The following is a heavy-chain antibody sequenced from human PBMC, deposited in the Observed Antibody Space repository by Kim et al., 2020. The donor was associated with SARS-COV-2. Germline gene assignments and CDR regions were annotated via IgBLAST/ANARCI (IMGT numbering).Heavy chain of an antibody. CDR3: ARHNYDYVWGSYRYGFDY. J-gene: IGHJ4*02. D-gene: IGHD3-16*02. Sequence: KSRVTISVDTSKNQFSPKLSSVTAADTAVYYCARHNYDYVWGSYRYGFDYWGQGTLVTVSS. V-gene: IGHV4-59*08.